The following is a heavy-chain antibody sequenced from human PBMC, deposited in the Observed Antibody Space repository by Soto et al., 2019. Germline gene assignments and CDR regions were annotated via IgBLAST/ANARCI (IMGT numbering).Heavy chain of an antibody. CDR1: GYTFTRHY. Sequence: ASVKGSFKASGYTFTRHYMRWVGQAPGQGLEWVGIINPSGGSTSYAQKFQGRVTMTRDTSTSTVYMELSSLRSEDTAVYYCARDSAFIITDPYYYYSGMDVWGQGTTVTVSS. CDR3: ARDSAFIITDPYYYYSGMDV. J-gene: IGHJ6*02. CDR2: INPSGGST. V-gene: IGHV1-46*01. D-gene: IGHD3-10*01.